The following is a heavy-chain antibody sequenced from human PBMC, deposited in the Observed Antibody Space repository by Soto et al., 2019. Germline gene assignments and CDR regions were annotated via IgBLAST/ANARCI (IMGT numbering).Heavy chain of an antibody. Sequence: GGSLRLSCAASGFTFSSYAMSWVRQAPGKGLEWVSAISGSGGSTYYADSVKGRFTISRDNSKNTLYLQMNSLRAEDTAVYYCAKGDVSRYYDSSGYPQYYFDYWGQGTLVTVSS. CDR1: GFTFSSYA. D-gene: IGHD3-22*01. J-gene: IGHJ4*02. CDR3: AKGDVSRYYDSSGYPQYYFDY. V-gene: IGHV3-23*01. CDR2: ISGSGGST.